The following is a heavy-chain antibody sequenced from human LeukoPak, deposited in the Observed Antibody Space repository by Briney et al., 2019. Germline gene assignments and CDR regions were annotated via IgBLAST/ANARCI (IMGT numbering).Heavy chain of an antibody. CDR1: GGSISSGGYY. Sequence: SETLSLTCTVSGGSISSGGYYRSWIRQHPGKGLEWIGYIYYSGSTYYNPSLKSRVTISVDTSKNQFSLKLSSVTAADTAVYYCARDLWSSSSGSYFDYWGQGTLATVSS. CDR2: IYYSGST. J-gene: IGHJ4*02. V-gene: IGHV4-31*03. CDR3: ARDLWSSSSGSYFDY. D-gene: IGHD6-6*01.